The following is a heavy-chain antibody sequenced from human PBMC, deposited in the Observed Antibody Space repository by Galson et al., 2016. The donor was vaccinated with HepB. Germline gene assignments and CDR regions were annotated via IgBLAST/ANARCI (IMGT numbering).Heavy chain of an antibody. V-gene: IGHV3-30*03. CDR3: AGAFDF. Sequence: SLRLSCAASGFTFNSYNMNWVRQAPGKGLDWVAVISNDGNNKYYADSVKGRFTISRDNSKNTLYLQMNSLRPEDTSLYYCAGAFDFWGQGILVTVSS. CDR1: GFTFNSYN. CDR2: ISNDGNNK. J-gene: IGHJ4*02. D-gene: IGHD3-16*01.